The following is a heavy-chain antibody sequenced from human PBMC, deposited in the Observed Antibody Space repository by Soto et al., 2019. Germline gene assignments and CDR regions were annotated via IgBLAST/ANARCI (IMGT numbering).Heavy chain of an antibody. Sequence: QLQLQESGPGLVKPSETLSLTCTVSGGSISSSSYYLGWIRQPPGKGLEWIGSIHYSGSTYYNPSLKSRVTISVDTSKNQFSLKLSSVTAADTAVYDCARQQLVRGDYWGQGTLVTVSS. J-gene: IGHJ4*02. CDR3: ARQQLVRGDY. CDR2: IHYSGST. D-gene: IGHD6-13*01. CDR1: GGSISSSSYY. V-gene: IGHV4-39*01.